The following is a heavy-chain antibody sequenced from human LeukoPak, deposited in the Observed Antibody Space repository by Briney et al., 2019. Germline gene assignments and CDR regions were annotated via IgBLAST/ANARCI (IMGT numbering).Heavy chain of an antibody. J-gene: IGHJ4*02. CDR3: GSTNSFSY. Sequence: GGSLRLSCAASGFTFSSYAMSWVRQAPGKGLEWVSATSGSGGSTYYADSVKGRFTISRDNSKNTLYLQMNSLRAEDTALYYCGSTNSFSYWGQGTLVTVSS. CDR1: GFTFSSYA. CDR2: TSGSGGST. V-gene: IGHV3-23*01. D-gene: IGHD2-2*01.